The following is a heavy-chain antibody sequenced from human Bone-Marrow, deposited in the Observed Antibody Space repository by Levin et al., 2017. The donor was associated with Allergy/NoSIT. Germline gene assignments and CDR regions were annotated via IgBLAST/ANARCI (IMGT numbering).Heavy chain of an antibody. J-gene: IGHJ6*03. CDR3: ATNTYYDFWSGYYIPSYYYYYYMDV. V-gene: IGHV4-61*01. CDR2: IYYSGST. D-gene: IGHD3-3*01. Sequence: SETLSLTCTVSGGSVSSGSYYWSWIRQPPGKGLEWIGYIYYSGSTNYNPSLKSRVTISVDTSKNQFSLKLSSVTAADTAVYYCATNTYYDFWSGYYIPSYYYYYYMDVWGKGTTVTVSS. CDR1: GGSVSSGSYY.